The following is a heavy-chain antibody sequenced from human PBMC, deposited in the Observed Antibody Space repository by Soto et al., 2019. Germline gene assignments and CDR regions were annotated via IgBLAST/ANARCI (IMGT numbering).Heavy chain of an antibody. Sequence: ASVKVSCKASGYTFTSYGISWVRQAPGQGLEWMGWISAYNGNTNYAQKLQGRVTMTTDRSTSAAYMELRSLRSDDTAVYYCARSGVVGPLAAAGTGGPPDYYYYYGMDVWGQGTTVTVSS. CDR1: GYTFTSYG. V-gene: IGHV1-18*01. D-gene: IGHD6-13*01. CDR2: ISAYNGNT. J-gene: IGHJ6*02. CDR3: ARSGVVGPLAAAGTGGPPDYYYYYGMDV.